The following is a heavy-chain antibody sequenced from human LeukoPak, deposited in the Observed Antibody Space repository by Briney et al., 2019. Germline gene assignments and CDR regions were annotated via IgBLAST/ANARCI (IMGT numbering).Heavy chain of an antibody. Sequence: GGSLRLSCAASGFTFSSYAMHWVRQTPGKGLEWVAVISYDGSNKYYADSVKGRFTISRDNSKNTLYLQMNSLRAEDTAVYYCARDRWELLLLWYFDLWGRGTLVTVSS. CDR2: ISYDGSNK. V-gene: IGHV3-30-3*01. CDR1: GFTFSSYA. CDR3: ARDRWELLLLWYFDL. J-gene: IGHJ2*01. D-gene: IGHD1-26*01.